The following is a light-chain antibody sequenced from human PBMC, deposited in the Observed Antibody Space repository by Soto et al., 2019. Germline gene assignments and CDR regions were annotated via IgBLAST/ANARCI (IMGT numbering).Light chain of an antibody. J-gene: IGLJ3*02. CDR2: EVT. Sequence: QSVLTQPPSASGSPGQSVTISCTGTSSDVGAYNYVSWYQQHPGKAPKLMLYEVTKRPSGVPDRFSGSKSDNTASLTVSGLQAEDEADYYCTSYAGSNNWVFGGGTKVTVL. V-gene: IGLV2-8*01. CDR1: SSDVGAYNY. CDR3: TSYAGSNNWV.